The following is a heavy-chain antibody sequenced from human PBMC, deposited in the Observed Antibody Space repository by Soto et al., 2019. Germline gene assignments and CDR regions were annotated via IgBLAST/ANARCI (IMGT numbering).Heavy chain of an antibody. CDR3: TLSIVGATVYGFDY. J-gene: IGHJ4*02. D-gene: IGHD1-26*01. CDR2: IIPIFGTA. V-gene: IGHV1-69*06. Sequence: QVQLVQSGAEVKKPGSSVKVSCKASGGTFSSYAISWVRQAPGHGLEWMGGIIPIFGTANYAQKFQGRVTITADKSTSTAYMELSSLRSEDTAVYYCTLSIVGATVYGFDYWGQGTLVTVSS. CDR1: GGTFSSYA.